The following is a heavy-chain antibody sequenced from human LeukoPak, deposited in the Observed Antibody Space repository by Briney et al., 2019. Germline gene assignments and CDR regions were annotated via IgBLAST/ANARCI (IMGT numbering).Heavy chain of an antibody. V-gene: IGHV1-2*02. Sequence: ASVKVSCKASGYTFTGYYMHWVRQAPGQGLEWMGWINPNSGGTNYAQKFQGRVTMTRDTSISTAYMELSRLRSDDTAVYYCARGEDIVVVPAAPYFDYWGQGTLVTVSS. J-gene: IGHJ4*02. CDR1: GYTFTGYY. CDR3: ARGEDIVVVPAAPYFDY. D-gene: IGHD2-2*01. CDR2: INPNSGGT.